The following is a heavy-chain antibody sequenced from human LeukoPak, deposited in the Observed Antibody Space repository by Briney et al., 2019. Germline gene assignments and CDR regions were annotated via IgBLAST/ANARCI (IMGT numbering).Heavy chain of an antibody. CDR3: ARGRIAVAADAFDI. J-gene: IGHJ3*02. CDR1: GFTFSSYS. Sequence: GGSLRLSCAASGFTFSSYSMNWVRQAPGKGLEWVSYISSSSSTIYYADSVKGRFTISRDNAKNSLYLQMNSLRAEDTAVYYCARGRIAVAADAFDIWGQGTMVTVSS. CDR2: ISSSSSTI. D-gene: IGHD6-19*01. V-gene: IGHV3-48*01.